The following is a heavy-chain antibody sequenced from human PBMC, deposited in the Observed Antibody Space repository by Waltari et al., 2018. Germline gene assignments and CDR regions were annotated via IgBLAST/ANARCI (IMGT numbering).Heavy chain of an antibody. Sequence: EVQLVQSGAEVKKPGESLQISCKGSGYHFTSYWISWVRQMPGKGLEWMGRIDPSDSYTNFSPSFQGHVTISVDKSISTAYVQWSSLKASDTAMYYCARHLPDYYYYGVDVWGQGTTVTVSS. CDR2: IDPSDSYT. V-gene: IGHV5-10-1*03. CDR3: ARHLPDYYYYGVDV. J-gene: IGHJ6*02. CDR1: GYHFTSYW.